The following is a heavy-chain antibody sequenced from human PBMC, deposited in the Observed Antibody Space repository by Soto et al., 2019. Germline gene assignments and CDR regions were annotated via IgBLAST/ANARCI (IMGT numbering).Heavy chain of an antibody. V-gene: IGHV3-15*07. CDR2: IKSKTDGGTT. Sequence: GGSLRLSCAASGFTFSNAWMNWVRQAPGKGLEWVGRIKSKTDGGTTDYAAPVKGRFTISRDDSKNTLYLQMNSLKTEDTAVYYCTAGTGTTTYDAFDIWGQGTMVTVSS. D-gene: IGHD1-7*01. J-gene: IGHJ3*02. CDR3: TAGTGTTTYDAFDI. CDR1: GFTFSNAW.